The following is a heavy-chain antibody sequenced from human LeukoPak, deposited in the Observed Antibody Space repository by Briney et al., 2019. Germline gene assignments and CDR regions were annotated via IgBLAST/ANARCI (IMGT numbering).Heavy chain of an antibody. Sequence: SETLSLTCAVYGESFKDYYWNWIRQPPGKGLEWIGSIYYSGNTYYYPSLKSRVSISIDTSKNQFSLKLSSVTAADTAVYYCARGGRIAAAGTWVDYYYYYMDVWGKGTTVTVSS. J-gene: IGHJ6*03. CDR2: IYYSGNT. CDR1: GESFKDYY. CDR3: ARGGRIAAAGTWVDYYYYYMDV. V-gene: IGHV4-34*01. D-gene: IGHD6-13*01.